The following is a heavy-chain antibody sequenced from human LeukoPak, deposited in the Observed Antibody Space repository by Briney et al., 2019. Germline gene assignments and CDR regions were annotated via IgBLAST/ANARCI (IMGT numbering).Heavy chain of an antibody. V-gene: IGHV1-8*01. Sequence: GASVKVSCKASGYTFTSYDINWVRQATGQGLEWMGWMNPNSGNTGYAQKFQGRVTMTRNTSMSTAYMELSSLRSEDTAVYYCARGPYYYDSSGYYYVGYWGQGTLVTVSS. CDR3: ARGPYYYDSSGYYYVGY. CDR1: GYTFTSYD. J-gene: IGHJ4*02. D-gene: IGHD3-22*01. CDR2: MNPNSGNT.